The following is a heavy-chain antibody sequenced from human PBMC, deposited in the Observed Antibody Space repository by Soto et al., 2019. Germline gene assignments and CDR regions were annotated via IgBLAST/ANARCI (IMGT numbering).Heavy chain of an antibody. CDR2: ISYDGDNA. Sequence: VQLVESGGGVVQPGRSLRLSCAASGFTFSNYGMHWVRQAPGKGLEWVAIISYDGDNAYYADSVRGRFTISRDNSKNTLYLQPSSLRHEDTAVYYCAKDGGPVYCNSPGCSAKHFDYWGQGTLVTVSS. CDR1: GFTFSNYG. J-gene: IGHJ4*02. CDR3: AKDGGPVYCNSPGCSAKHFDY. D-gene: IGHD2-2*01. V-gene: IGHV3-30*18.